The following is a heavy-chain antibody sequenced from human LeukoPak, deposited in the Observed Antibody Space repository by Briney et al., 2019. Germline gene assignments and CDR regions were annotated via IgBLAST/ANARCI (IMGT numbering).Heavy chain of an antibody. CDR3: ASSWYYYDSSGYYLY. D-gene: IGHD3-22*01. CDR2: IIPIFGTA. Sequence: GASVKVSCKASGYTFTSYGISWVRQAPGQGLEWMGGIIPIFGTANYAQKFQGRVTITADESTSTAYMELSSLRSEDTAVYYCASSWYYYDSSGYYLYWGQGTLVTVSS. J-gene: IGHJ4*02. V-gene: IGHV1-69*13. CDR1: GYTFTSYG.